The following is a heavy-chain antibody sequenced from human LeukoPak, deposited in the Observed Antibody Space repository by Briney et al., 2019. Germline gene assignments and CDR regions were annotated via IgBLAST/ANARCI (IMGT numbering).Heavy chain of an antibody. CDR3: ARHHEYIWGSSVDYYAMDV. D-gene: IGHD3-16*01. J-gene: IGHJ6*02. CDR2: LYYTGST. Sequence: SETLSLTCTVSGGSIDSYYWSWIRQPPGKRLEWIGYLYYTGSTNYNPSLKSRVTISFDTSKNLFSLNLSSVTAADTAVYYCARHHEYIWGSSVDYYAMDVWGQGTTVTGSS. V-gene: IGHV4-59*08. CDR1: GGSIDSYY.